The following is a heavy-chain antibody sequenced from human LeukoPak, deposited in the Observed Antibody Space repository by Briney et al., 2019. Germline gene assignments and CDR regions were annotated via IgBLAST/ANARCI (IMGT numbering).Heavy chain of an antibody. CDR1: GYTFTSYD. Sequence: ASVKVSCKASGYTFTSYDINWVRQATGQGLEWMGWMSPNSGNTGYAQKFQGRVTMTRDTSISTAYMILSRLTSDDTALYYCAPLNGDLPFDYWGQGTLVTVSS. CDR2: MSPNSGNT. CDR3: APLNGDLPFDY. V-gene: IGHV1-8*01. J-gene: IGHJ4*02. D-gene: IGHD7-27*01.